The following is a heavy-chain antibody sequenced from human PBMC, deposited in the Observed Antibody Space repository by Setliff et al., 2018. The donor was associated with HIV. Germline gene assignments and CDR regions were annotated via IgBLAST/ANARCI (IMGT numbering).Heavy chain of an antibody. CDR1: GFTLSTFS. J-gene: IGHJ4*02. D-gene: IGHD2-15*01. Sequence: PGGSLRLSCAVSGFTLSTFSMSWVRQAPGKGLEWVSAISSKDGSTYHADSVRGRFTISRDNSKNTLYLQMNSLRAEDTAVYYCAKSSWWEPRAYWGQGTLVTVSS. CDR2: ISSKDGST. CDR3: AKSSWWEPRAY. V-gene: IGHV3-23*01.